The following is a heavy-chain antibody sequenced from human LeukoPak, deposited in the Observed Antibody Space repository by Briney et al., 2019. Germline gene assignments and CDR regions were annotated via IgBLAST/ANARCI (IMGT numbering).Heavy chain of an antibody. Sequence: ASVKVSCKASGYTFSGYYIHWVRQAPGQGLEWMGLIKPDSGNTKYPQKFQGRVTMTRDTSITTAYMELNRLTSDDTAVYYCATGGYYYYIDVLGKGTTVTVSS. V-gene: IGHV1-2*02. J-gene: IGHJ6*03. D-gene: IGHD3-16*01. CDR2: IKPDSGNT. CDR3: ATGGYYYYIDV. CDR1: GYTFSGYY.